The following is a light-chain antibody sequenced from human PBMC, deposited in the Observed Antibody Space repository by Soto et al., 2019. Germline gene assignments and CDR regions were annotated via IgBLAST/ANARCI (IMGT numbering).Light chain of an antibody. CDR1: SSDVGGYNY. CDR3: SSYTSSSTRVV. J-gene: IGLJ1*01. V-gene: IGLV2-14*01. Sequence: QSGPDQRGAGNECPAQTTTIPCTGTSSDVGGYNYVSWYQQHPGKAPKLMIYDVSNRPSGVSNRFSGSKSGNTASLTISGLQAEDEADYYCSSYTSSSTRVVFGTGTKVTVL. CDR2: DVS.